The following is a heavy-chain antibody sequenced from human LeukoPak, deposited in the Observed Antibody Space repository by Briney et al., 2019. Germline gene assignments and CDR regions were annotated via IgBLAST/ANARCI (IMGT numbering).Heavy chain of an antibody. V-gene: IGHV3-21*01. CDR1: GLTFSSYS. D-gene: IGHD3-9*01. Sequence: PRRSLRLSCAASGLTFSSYSINSVRQAPGKGLEWVSSIASSSSYIYYADSVKGRFTISRDNAKNSLYLQMNSLRAEDTAVYYCAREPRRVDFDWLFHTGDLDYWGQGTLVTVSS. J-gene: IGHJ4*02. CDR3: AREPRRVDFDWLFHTGDLDY. CDR2: IASSSSYI.